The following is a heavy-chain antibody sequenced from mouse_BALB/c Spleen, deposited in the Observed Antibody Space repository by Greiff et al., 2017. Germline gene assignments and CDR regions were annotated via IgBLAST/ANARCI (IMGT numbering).Heavy chain of an antibody. Sequence: EVMLVESGGGLVQPGGSRKLSCAASGFTFSSFGMHWVRQAPEKGLEWVAYISSGSSTIYYADTVKGRFTISRDNPKNTLFLQMTSLRSEDTAMYYCAREDLYVFDYWGQGTTLTVSS. D-gene: IGHD1-1*01. CDR2: ISSGSSTI. CDR3: AREDLYVFDY. CDR1: GFTFSSFG. V-gene: IGHV5-17*02. J-gene: IGHJ2*01.